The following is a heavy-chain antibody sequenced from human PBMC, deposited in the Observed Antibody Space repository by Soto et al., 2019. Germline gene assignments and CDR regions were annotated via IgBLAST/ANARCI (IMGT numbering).Heavy chain of an antibody. CDR3: AKDRGDYGGSYYYYGMDV. D-gene: IGHD4-17*01. CDR1: GFTFDDYT. J-gene: IGHJ6*02. V-gene: IGHV3-43*01. CDR2: ISWDGGST. Sequence: GGSLRLSCAASGFTFDDYTMHWVRQAPGKGLEWVSLISWDGGSTYYADSVKGRFTISRDNSKNSLYLQMNSLRTEDTALYYCAKDRGDYGGSYYYYGMDVWGQGTTVTVSS.